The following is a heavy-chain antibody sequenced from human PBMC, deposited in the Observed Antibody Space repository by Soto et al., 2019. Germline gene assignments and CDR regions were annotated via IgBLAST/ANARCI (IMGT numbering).Heavy chain of an antibody. J-gene: IGHJ4*02. CDR1: GFTFSSYA. CDR3: AKGLTGEFDY. Sequence: EVQLLESGGGLVQPGGSLRLSCAASGFTFSSYAMSWVRQAPGKGLEWVSAISGSGGSTYYADSVKGRFTISRGNSKNTLYLKMNSPRAEDTAVYYCAKGLTGEFDYWGQGTLVTVSS. D-gene: IGHD7-27*01. V-gene: IGHV3-23*01. CDR2: ISGSGGST.